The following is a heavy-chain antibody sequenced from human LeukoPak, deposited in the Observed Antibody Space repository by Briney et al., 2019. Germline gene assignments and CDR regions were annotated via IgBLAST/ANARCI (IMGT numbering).Heavy chain of an antibody. D-gene: IGHD1-26*01. V-gene: IGHV3-23*01. CDR1: GFTFSSYA. CDR2: ISGSGGST. CDR3: AKMPSVFFSGSYYHH. Sequence: GGSLRLSCAASGFTFSSYAMSWVRQAPGKGLEWVSAISGSGGSTYYADSVKGRFTISRDNSKNTLYLQMNSLRAEDTAVYYCAKMPSVFFSGSYYHHWGQGTLVTVSS. J-gene: IGHJ1*01.